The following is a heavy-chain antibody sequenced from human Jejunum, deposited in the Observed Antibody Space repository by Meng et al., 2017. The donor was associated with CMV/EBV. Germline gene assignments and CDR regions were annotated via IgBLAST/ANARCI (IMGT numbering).Heavy chain of an antibody. CDR3: ARDPTRYGSGSYYLDN. V-gene: IGHV3-21*05. Sequence: FTFNTYSMGWVRQAPGKGLEWVSYISGDSNCVYYRDSVKGRFTVSRDNAKNSLYLHMNSLRAEDTALYYCARDPTRYGSGSYYLDNWGQGTLVTVSS. CDR1: FTFNTYS. D-gene: IGHD3-10*01. CDR2: ISGDSNCV. J-gene: IGHJ1*01.